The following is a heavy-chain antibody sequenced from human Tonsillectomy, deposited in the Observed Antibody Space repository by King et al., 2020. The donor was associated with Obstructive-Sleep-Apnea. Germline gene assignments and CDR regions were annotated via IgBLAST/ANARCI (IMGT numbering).Heavy chain of an antibody. Sequence: QLQESGPGLVKSSETLSLTCTVSGGSISSSSCHWGWIRQPPGKGLEWIGSIYYSGSTYYKPSLKSRVTISVDTSKNEFSLKLSSVTAADTAVYYCARAPQGLRLGELSRTYYFDYWGQGTLVTVSS. CDR1: GGSISSSSCH. V-gene: IGHV4-39*07. J-gene: IGHJ4*02. D-gene: IGHD3-16*02. CDR2: IYYSGST. CDR3: ARAPQGLRLGELSRTYYFDY.